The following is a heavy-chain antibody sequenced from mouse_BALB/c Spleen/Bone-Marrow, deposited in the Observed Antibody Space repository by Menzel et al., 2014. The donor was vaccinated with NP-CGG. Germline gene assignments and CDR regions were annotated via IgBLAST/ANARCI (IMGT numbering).Heavy chain of an antibody. CDR1: GFNIKDYY. D-gene: IGHD2-4*01. CDR2: IDPENGNT. J-gene: IGHJ2*01. CDR3: AMITTY. V-gene: IGHV14-1*02. Sequence: VHVKQSGAELVRPGALVKLSCKASGFNIKDYYMHWVKQRPEQGLEWIGWIDPENGNTIYDPKFLGKASITADTSSNTAYLQLSSLTSEDTAVYYCAMITTYWGQGTTLTVSS.